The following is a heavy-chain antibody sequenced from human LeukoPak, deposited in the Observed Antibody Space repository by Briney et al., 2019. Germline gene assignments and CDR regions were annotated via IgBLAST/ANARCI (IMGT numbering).Heavy chain of an antibody. V-gene: IGHV3-7*01. Sequence: GGSLRLSCAASGFPFSSYWMVWVRQAPGKGLEWVAKIKQDGSEKYYVGSVRGRFTISRDNAKNSLYLQMNSLRAEDTAVYYCARGEIQLWLRGYFDYWGQGTLVTVSS. J-gene: IGHJ4*02. CDR2: IKQDGSEK. CDR3: ARGEIQLWLRGYFDY. CDR1: GFPFSSYW. D-gene: IGHD5-18*01.